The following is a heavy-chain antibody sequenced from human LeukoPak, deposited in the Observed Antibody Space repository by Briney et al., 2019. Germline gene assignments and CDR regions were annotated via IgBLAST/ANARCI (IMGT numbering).Heavy chain of an antibody. J-gene: IGHJ5*02. CDR1: GVSFSGYY. CDR2: INHSGST. D-gene: IGHD3-9*01. V-gene: IGHV4-34*01. CDR3: ARDRYFDWILFRSNWFDP. Sequence: SETLSLTCAVYGVSFSGYYWSWIRQPPGKGLEWVGEINHSGSTNYNPSLKSRVTISVDTSKNQFSLKLSSVTAADTAVYYCARDRYFDWILFRSNWFDPWGQGTLVTASS.